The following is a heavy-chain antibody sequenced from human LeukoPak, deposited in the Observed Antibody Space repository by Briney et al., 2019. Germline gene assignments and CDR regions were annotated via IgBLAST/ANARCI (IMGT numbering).Heavy chain of an antibody. Sequence: PGGSLRLSCAPSGLIFSTYGMHWARQAPGKGLEWVRVISNDGINTYYTDSLKGRFTISRDNSNSTLYLHMNSLRREDTAVYYCAKGRRGSSYVHYFDSWGQGALVTVSS. J-gene: IGHJ4*02. V-gene: IGHV3-30*18. D-gene: IGHD5-18*01. CDR2: ISNDGINT. CDR1: GLIFSTYG. CDR3: AKGRRGSSYVHYFDS.